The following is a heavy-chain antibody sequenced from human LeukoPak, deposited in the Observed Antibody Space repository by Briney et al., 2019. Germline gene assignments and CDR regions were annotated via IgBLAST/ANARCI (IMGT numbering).Heavy chain of an antibody. J-gene: IGHJ3*02. V-gene: IGHV5-51*01. CDR3: ARPYDFWSGSSYDAFDI. CDR1: GYSFTSYW. D-gene: IGHD3-3*01. CDR2: IYPGDSDT. Sequence: GESLKISCKGSGYSFTSYWIGWVRQMPGKGLEWMGIIYPGDSDTRYSPSFQGQVTISADKSISTAYLQWSSLKASDTAMYYCARPYDFWSGSSYDAFDIWGQGTMVTVSS.